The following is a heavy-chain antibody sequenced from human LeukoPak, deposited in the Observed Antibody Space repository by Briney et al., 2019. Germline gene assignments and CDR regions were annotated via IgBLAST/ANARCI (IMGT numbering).Heavy chain of an antibody. Sequence: GGSLRLSCAASGFTFSSYSMDWVRQAPGKGLEWVANIKQDGSEKYYVDSVKGRFTISRDNAKNSLYLQMNSLRAEDTAVYYCARIHDYGDYSDAFDIWGQGTMVTVSS. J-gene: IGHJ3*02. CDR2: IKQDGSEK. V-gene: IGHV3-7*04. CDR3: ARIHDYGDYSDAFDI. D-gene: IGHD4-17*01. CDR1: GFTFSSYS.